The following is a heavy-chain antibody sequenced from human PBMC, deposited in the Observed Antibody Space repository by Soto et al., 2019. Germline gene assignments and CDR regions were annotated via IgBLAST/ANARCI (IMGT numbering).Heavy chain of an antibody. J-gene: IGHJ4*02. CDR3: AKQGYRGLRFLEWSHKRVVYFDY. CDR2: ISYDGSNK. D-gene: IGHD3-3*01. Sequence: GGSLRLSCAASGFTFSSYGMHWVRQAPGKGLEWVAVISYDGSNKYYADSVKGRFTISRDNSKNTLYLQMNSLRAEDTAVYYCAKQGYRGLRFLEWSHKRVVYFDYWGQGTLVTVSS. CDR1: GFTFSSYG. V-gene: IGHV3-30*18.